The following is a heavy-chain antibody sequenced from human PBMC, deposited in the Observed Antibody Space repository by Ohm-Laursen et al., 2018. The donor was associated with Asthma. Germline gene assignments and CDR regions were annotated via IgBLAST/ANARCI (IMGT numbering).Heavy chain of an antibody. J-gene: IGHJ4*02. V-gene: IGHV4-31*03. CDR3: ARRVGSGWYFDY. Sequence: SQTLSLTCTVSGGSISSGGYYWSWIRQHPGKGLEWIGYIYYSGSTYYNPSLKSRVTISVDTSKNQFSLKLSSVTAADTAMYYCARRVGSGWYFDYWGQGTLVTVSS. CDR1: GGSISSGGYY. CDR2: IYYSGST. D-gene: IGHD6-19*01.